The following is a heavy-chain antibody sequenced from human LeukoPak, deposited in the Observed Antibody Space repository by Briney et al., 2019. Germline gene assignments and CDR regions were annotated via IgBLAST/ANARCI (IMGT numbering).Heavy chain of an antibody. CDR1: GFSLSNARMG. CDR2: IFSNDEK. CDR3: ARIYVDTAMFQGDYFDY. D-gene: IGHD5-18*01. J-gene: IGHJ4*02. V-gene: IGHV2-26*01. Sequence: SGPTLLQPTETLTLTCTVSGFSLSNARMGVSWIRQPPGKALEWLPHIFSNDEKSYSTSLKSRLTISKDTSKSQVVLTMTNMDPVDTATYYCARIYVDTAMFQGDYFDYWGQGTLVTVSS.